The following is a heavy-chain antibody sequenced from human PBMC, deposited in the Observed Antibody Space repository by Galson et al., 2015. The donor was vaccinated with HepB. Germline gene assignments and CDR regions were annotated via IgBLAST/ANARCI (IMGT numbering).Heavy chain of an antibody. D-gene: IGHD4-23*01. CDR2: INHSGST. CDR1: GGSFSGYY. Sequence: LSLTCAVYGGSFSGYYWSWIRQPPGKGLEWIGEINHSGSTNYNPSLKSRVTISVDTSKNQFSLKLSSVTAADTAVYYCARGIRSDPRNYGGNPFDYWGQGTLVTVSS. CDR3: ARGIRSDPRNYGGNPFDY. J-gene: IGHJ4*02. V-gene: IGHV4-34*01.